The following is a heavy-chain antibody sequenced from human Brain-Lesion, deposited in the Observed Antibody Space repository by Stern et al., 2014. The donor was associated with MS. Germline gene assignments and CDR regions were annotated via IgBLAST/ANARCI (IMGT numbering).Heavy chain of an antibody. V-gene: IGHV1-2*04. Sequence: VQLLQPGAEVKKPGASVKVSCKASGYTFTGYYMHWVRQAPGPGLEWMGWINPKSGGTNYAQKFQGWVTMTRDTSINTAYMELSRLRSDDTAVYYCATYYYDSTGYNDFWGQGTLVTVSS. CDR2: INPKSGGT. CDR1: GYTFTGYY. J-gene: IGHJ4*02. D-gene: IGHD3-22*01. CDR3: ATYYYDSTGYNDF.